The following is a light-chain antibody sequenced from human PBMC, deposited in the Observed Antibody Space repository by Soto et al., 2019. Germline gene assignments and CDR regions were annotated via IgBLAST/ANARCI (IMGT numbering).Light chain of an antibody. CDR3: SSYTSSSTL. CDR2: DVS. J-gene: IGLJ1*01. CDR1: SSDVGGYNY. V-gene: IGLV2-14*01. Sequence: QSVLPQPASVSGSPGQSITISCTGTSSDVGGYNYVSWYQQHPGKAPKLMIYDVSNRPSGVSNRFSGSKSGNTASLTISGLQAEDEADYYCSSYTSSSTLLGTGTKVTVL.